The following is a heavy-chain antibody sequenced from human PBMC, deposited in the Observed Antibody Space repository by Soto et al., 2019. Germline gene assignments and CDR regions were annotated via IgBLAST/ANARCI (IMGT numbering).Heavy chain of an antibody. Sequence: SETLSLTCTVSGGSISSGDYYWSWIRQPPGKGLEWIGYIYYSGSTYYNPSLKSRVTISVDTSKNQFSLKLSSVTAADTAVYYCARAMRATVTSRGGYYYYYGMDVWGQGTTVTVSS. CDR1: GGSISSGDYY. CDR2: IYYSGST. J-gene: IGHJ6*02. CDR3: ARAMRATVTSRGGYYYYYGMDV. D-gene: IGHD4-17*01. V-gene: IGHV4-30-4*01.